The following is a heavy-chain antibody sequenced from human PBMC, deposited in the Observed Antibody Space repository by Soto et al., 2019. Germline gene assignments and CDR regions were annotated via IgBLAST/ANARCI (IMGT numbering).Heavy chain of an antibody. J-gene: IGHJ4*02. Sequence: SGGSLRLSCAASGFTFSSYAMSWVRQAPGKGLEWVSAISGSGGSTYYADSVKGRFTISRDNSKNTLYLQMNSLRAEDTAVYYCAKDVILPGRHDYWGQGTRVTVSS. CDR1: GFTFSSYA. D-gene: IGHD3-3*02. V-gene: IGHV3-23*01. CDR3: AKDVILPGRHDY. CDR2: ISGSGGST.